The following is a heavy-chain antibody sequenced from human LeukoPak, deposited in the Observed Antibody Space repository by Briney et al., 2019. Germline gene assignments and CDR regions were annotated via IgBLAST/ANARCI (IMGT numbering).Heavy chain of an antibody. J-gene: IGHJ4*02. D-gene: IGHD6-19*01. V-gene: IGHV3-13*01. CDR3: AKDSSGWWGDFDY. CDR2: IGTAGDI. CDR1: GFTFSNYD. Sequence: GGSLRLSCAASGFTFSNYDMHWVRQATGKGLEWVSGIGTAGDIYYPGSVKGRFTISRDNSKNTLYLQMNSLRAEDTAVYYCAKDSSGWWGDFDYWGQGTLVTVSS.